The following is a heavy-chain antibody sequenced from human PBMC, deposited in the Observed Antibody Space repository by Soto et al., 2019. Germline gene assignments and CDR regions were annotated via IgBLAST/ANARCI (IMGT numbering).Heavy chain of an antibody. D-gene: IGHD2-21*01. CDR1: GFTFSSYA. CDR2: IGTSGGDI. CDR3: AKGRGHMHPYSRVFDS. Sequence: GGSLRLSCVASGFTFSSYAMSWVRQAPGKGLEWVSVIGTSGGDIVYADSVKGRFSIPRDNSKNTLYLHMNSLRAEDTAVYHCAKGRGHMHPYSRVFDSWGQGTLVTFSS. J-gene: IGHJ4*02. V-gene: IGHV3-23*01.